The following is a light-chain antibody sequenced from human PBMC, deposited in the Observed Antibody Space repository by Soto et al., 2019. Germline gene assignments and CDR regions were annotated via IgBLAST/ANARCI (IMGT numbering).Light chain of an antibody. CDR2: AAS. CDR1: QGISSY. J-gene: IGKJ2*01. V-gene: IGKV1-9*01. Sequence: IQLTQSPSSLSASVGDRVTITCRASQGISSYLAWYQQKPGKAPKLLIYAASTLQSGVPSRFSGSGSGTDFTLTISSRQPEDVATYYCQQLNSYPYTFGQGTKLEIK. CDR3: QQLNSYPYT.